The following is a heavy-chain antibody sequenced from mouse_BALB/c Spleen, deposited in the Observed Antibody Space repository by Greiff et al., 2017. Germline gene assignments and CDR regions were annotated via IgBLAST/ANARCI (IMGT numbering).Heavy chain of an antibody. CDR1: GFTFSSYA. J-gene: IGHJ4*01. V-gene: IGHV5-9-4*01. D-gene: IGHD1-1*01. Sequence: EVMLVESGGGLVKPGGSLKLSCAASGFTFSSYAMSWVRQSPEKRLEWVAEISSGGSYTYYPDTVTGRFTISRDNAKNTLYLEMSSLRSEDTAMYYCARDRDNYYGYAMDYWGQGTSVTVSS. CDR2: ISSGGSYT. CDR3: ARDRDNYYGYAMDY.